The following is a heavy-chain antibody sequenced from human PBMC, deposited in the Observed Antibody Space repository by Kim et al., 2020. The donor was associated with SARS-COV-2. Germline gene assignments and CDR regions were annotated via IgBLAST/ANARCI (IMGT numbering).Heavy chain of an antibody. J-gene: IGHJ2*01. CDR2: IYTSGST. CDR3: ARDDLGYCSGGSCYSFWYFEL. Sequence: SETLSLTCTVSGGSISSGSYYWSWIRQPAGKGLEWIGRIYTSGSTNYNPSLKSRVTISVDTSKNQFSLKLSSVTAADTAVYYCARDDLGYCSGGSCYSFWYFELWGRGTLVTVSS. D-gene: IGHD2-15*01. V-gene: IGHV4-61*02. CDR1: GGSISSGSYY.